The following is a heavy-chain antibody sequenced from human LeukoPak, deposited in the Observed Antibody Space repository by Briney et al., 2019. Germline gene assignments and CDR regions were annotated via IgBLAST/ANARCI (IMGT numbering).Heavy chain of an antibody. D-gene: IGHD2-2*01. Sequence: PGESLRLSCATSGFTFNNNAMSWVRQAPGKGLEGESAFSGGGDATEYADSVKGRFTISRDNSKNTLYLQMNSLRPDDTAVYYCARCTASCYANAFDVWGQGTLLTVSS. V-gene: IGHV3-23*01. J-gene: IGHJ3*01. CDR1: GFTFNNNA. CDR3: ARCTASCYANAFDV. CDR2: FSGGGDAT.